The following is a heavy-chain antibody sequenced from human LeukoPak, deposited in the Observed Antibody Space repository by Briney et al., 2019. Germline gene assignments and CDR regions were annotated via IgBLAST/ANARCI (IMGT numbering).Heavy chain of an antibody. CDR2: IYTSGRT. CDR1: GGSISNYY. V-gene: IGHV4-4*07. J-gene: IGHJ5*01. CDR3: ARDRCGWFYNWFDP. Sequence: PSDTLTLTCTVSGGSISNYYWSWIRQPPGKGLEWIGRIYTSGRTKYNPNYNHALKTRVTMTVNTSKNQFSLTLTSVTDADTAVYECARDRCGWFYNWFDPWGQGTLVTVSS. D-gene: IGHD2-21*01.